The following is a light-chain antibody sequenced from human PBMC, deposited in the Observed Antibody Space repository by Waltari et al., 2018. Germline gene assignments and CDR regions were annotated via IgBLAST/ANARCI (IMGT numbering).Light chain of an antibody. V-gene: IGKV1-33*01. CDR3: LQFDTAWLS. Sequence: QASKATYDFLSWYQQKPGQAPRLLIYHASNLETGVPSRFSGSGYGTQFSLTISGLLPEDFATYYCLQFDTAWLSFGGGTKVEIK. J-gene: IGKJ4*01. CDR1: KATYDF. CDR2: HAS.